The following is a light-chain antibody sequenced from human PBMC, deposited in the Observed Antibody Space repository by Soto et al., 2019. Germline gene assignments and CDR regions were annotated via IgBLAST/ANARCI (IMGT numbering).Light chain of an antibody. V-gene: IGKV3-20*01. CDR1: QSVSSSY. Sequence: EIVLTQSPGTLSLSPGERATLSCRASQSVSSSYLAWYQQKPGQTPRLLIYGASSRATGIPDRISGSGSGTAFTLTISRLEPEDFAVYYCQQYGSSPRFTFGPGTKVDIK. CDR3: QQYGSSPRFT. CDR2: GAS. J-gene: IGKJ3*01.